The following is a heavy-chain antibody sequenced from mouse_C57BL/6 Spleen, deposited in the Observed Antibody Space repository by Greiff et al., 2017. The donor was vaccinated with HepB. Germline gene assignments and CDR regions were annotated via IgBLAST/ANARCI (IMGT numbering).Heavy chain of an antibody. CDR2: IYPGDGDT. CDR1: GYAFSSSW. J-gene: IGHJ2*01. CDR3: ARNPRIYYYGSSDY. D-gene: IGHD1-1*01. Sequence: VQLQQSGPELVKPGASVKISCKASGYAFSSSWMNWVKQRPGKGLEWIGRIYPGDGDTNYNGKFKGKATLTADKSSSTAYMQLSSLTSEDSAVYFCARNPRIYYYGSSDYWGQGTTLTVSS. V-gene: IGHV1-82*01.